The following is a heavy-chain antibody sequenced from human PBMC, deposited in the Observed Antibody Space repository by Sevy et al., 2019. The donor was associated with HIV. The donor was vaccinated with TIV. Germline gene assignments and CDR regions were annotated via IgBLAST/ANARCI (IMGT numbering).Heavy chain of an antibody. Sequence: ASVKVSCKASGGSLSGYGMNWIRQAPGQGLEWTGGIIPRVGLTNYAQKFKGRVTITADEATNTMYIEVRRLTPEDTVVFYCASVRPCGGDCYFFDSWGQGTLVTVSS. V-gene: IGHV1-69*10. D-gene: IGHD2-21*01. CDR1: GGSLSGYG. J-gene: IGHJ4*02. CDR2: IIPRVGLT. CDR3: ASVRPCGGDCYFFDS.